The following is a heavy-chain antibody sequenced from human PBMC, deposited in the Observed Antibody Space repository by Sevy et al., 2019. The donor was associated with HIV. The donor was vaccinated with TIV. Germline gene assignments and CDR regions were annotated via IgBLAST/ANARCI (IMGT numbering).Heavy chain of an antibody. J-gene: IGHJ4*02. V-gene: IGHV3-21*01. CDR3: AGGSATLAAAGISVGWY. CDR1: GFTFSSYS. CDR2: ISSSSSYI. Sequence: GGSLRLSCAASGFTFSSYSMNWVRQAPGKGLEWVSSISSSSSYIYYADSVKGGFTISRDNAKNSLYLQMNSLRAEDTAVYYCAGGSATLAAAGISVGWYWGQGTLVTVSS. D-gene: IGHD6-13*01.